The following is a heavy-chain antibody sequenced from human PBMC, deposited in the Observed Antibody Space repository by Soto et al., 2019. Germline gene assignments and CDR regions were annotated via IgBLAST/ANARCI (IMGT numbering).Heavy chain of an antibody. CDR1: GGPISSYY. CDR2: IYYSGST. V-gene: IGHV4-59*01. Sequence: SETLSLTCTVSGGPISSYYWSWIRQPPGKGLEWIGYIYYSGSTNYNPSLKSRVTISVDTSKNQFPPKLSSVSAAATAVYSCAGIPEWAPAPPQRNWFDPWGQGTVVTVSA. J-gene: IGHJ5*02. D-gene: IGHD3-3*01. CDR3: AGIPEWAPAPPQRNWFDP.